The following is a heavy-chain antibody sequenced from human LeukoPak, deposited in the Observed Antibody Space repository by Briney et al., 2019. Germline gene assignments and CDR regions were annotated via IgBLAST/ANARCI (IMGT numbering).Heavy chain of an antibody. D-gene: IGHD3-3*01. CDR1: GYTFTNYA. CDR2: INAGNGNT. Sequence: GSVTVSCMASGYTFTNYAMHWVRPAPGQRLEWMGWINAGNGNTKYSQKFQGRVTITRNTSISTAYMELSSLRSEDTAVYYCARGALGDFWSGHNWFVPWGQGTLVTVSS. CDR3: ARGALGDFWSGHNWFVP. J-gene: IGHJ5*02. V-gene: IGHV1-3*01.